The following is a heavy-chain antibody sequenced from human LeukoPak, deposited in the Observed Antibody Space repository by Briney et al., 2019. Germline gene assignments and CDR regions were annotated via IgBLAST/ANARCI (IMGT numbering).Heavy chain of an antibody. V-gene: IGHV1-8*01. CDR3: ARGLTTEYSSSSLDFDY. J-gene: IGHJ4*02. CDR1: GYSLTSYE. CDR2: MNPNSGHT. D-gene: IGHD6-6*01. Sequence: ATVKVSCKASGYSLTSYEINWVRQATGQGLEWMGWMNPNSGHTGYAQKFQGRVTMTRNTSISTAYMELSSLRSEDTAVYYCARGLTTEYSSSSLDFDYWGQGTLVTVSS.